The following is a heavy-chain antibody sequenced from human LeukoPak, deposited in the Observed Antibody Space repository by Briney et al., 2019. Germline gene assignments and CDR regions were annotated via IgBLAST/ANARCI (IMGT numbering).Heavy chain of an antibody. J-gene: IGHJ3*02. CDR3: ARVYYYDSSGWGDNDAFDI. Sequence: GASVKVSCKASGYTFTSYDISWVRQAPGQGLEWMGWISAYNGNTNYAQKLQGRVTMTTDTSTSTAYMELRSLRSDDTAVYYCARVYYYDSSGWGDNDAFDIWGQGTMVTVSS. V-gene: IGHV1-18*01. D-gene: IGHD3-22*01. CDR1: GYTFTSYD. CDR2: ISAYNGNT.